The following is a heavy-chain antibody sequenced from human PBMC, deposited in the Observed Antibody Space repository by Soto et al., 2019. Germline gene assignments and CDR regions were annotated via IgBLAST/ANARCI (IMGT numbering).Heavy chain of an antibody. Sequence: PSETLSLTCTVSGCSISSYYWSWIRQPPGKELEWIGYIYYSGSTNYNPSLKSRVTISLDTSKNRFSLKVRSVTAADTAVYYCARSWGSYREIDYWGQGTLVTVSS. CDR2: IYYSGST. J-gene: IGHJ4*02. D-gene: IGHD3-16*02. V-gene: IGHV4-59*01. CDR1: GCSISSYY. CDR3: ARSWGSYREIDY.